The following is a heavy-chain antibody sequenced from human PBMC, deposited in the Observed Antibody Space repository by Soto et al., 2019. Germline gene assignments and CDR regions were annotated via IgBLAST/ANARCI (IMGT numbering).Heavy chain of an antibody. CDR1: GYTFTSYY. CDR3: AREDRRPHYYYYYGMDV. CDR2: INPSGGST. J-gene: IGHJ6*02. Sequence: ASVKVSCKASGYTFTSYYMHWVRQAPGQGLEWMGIINPSGGSTSYAQKFQGRVTMTRDTSTSTVYMELSSLRSEDTAVYYCAREDRRPHYYYYYGMDVWGQGTTVTVSS. V-gene: IGHV1-46*01.